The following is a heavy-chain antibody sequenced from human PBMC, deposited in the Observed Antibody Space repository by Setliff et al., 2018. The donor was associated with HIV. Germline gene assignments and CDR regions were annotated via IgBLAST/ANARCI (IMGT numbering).Heavy chain of an antibody. J-gene: IGHJ3*02. CDR3: AGGLGEAVAGGDAFDI. V-gene: IGHV4-59*11. CDR2: ISYTGSP. CDR1: GGSITSHY. D-gene: IGHD6-19*01. Sequence: PSETLSLTCSVSGGSITSHYWTWIRQPPGKGLEWIGVISYTGSPHYNPSLKSRVTMSLDTSKNQFSLTLSSVTAVDTAVYYCAGGLGEAVAGGDAFDIWGQGTMVTVSS.